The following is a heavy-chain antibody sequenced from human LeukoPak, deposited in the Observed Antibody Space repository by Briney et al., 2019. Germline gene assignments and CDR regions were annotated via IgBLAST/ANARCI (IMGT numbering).Heavy chain of an antibody. V-gene: IGHV3-43*02. Sequence: GGPLRLSCAASEFTFDDYAVHGCRQAPGKGWEWCALFIGVGGSTNYADSVKGRFTISRDNSKNSLYLQMNSLRTEDTALYYCAKDPGPFIAAAGGDTLYYYYGMDVWGQGTTVTVSS. CDR2: FIGVGGST. J-gene: IGHJ6*02. D-gene: IGHD6-13*01. CDR3: AKDPGPFIAAAGGDTLYYYYGMDV. CDR1: EFTFDDYA.